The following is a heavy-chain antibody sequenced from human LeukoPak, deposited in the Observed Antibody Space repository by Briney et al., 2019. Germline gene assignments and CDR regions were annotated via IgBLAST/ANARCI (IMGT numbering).Heavy chain of an antibody. D-gene: IGHD3-9*01. CDR1: GGSISSGDYY. J-gene: IGHJ4*02. CDR3: ARWGGYYDILTGLDY. Sequence: SETLSLTCTVSGGSISSGDYYWSWIRQPPGKGLEWIGYISYSGSTYYNPSLKSRVTMSVDRSKNQFSLKLSSVTAADTAVYYCARWGGYYDILTGLDYWGQGTLVTVSS. CDR2: ISYSGST. V-gene: IGHV4-30-4*01.